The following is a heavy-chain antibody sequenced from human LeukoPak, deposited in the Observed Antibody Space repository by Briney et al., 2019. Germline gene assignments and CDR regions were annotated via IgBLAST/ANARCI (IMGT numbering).Heavy chain of an antibody. CDR2: INHSGST. V-gene: IGHV4-34*01. Sequence: SETLSLTCAVYGGSFSGYYWSWIRQPPGKGLEWIGEINHSGSTNYNPSLKSRVTISVDTSKNQFSLKLSSVTAADTAVYYCAGEGDGSAVAGNDRAFDIWGQGTMVTVSS. J-gene: IGHJ3*02. CDR3: AGEGDGSAVAGNDRAFDI. D-gene: IGHD6-19*01. CDR1: GGSFSGYY.